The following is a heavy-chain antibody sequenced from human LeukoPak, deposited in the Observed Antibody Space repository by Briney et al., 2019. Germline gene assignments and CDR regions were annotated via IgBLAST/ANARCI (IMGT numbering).Heavy chain of an antibody. CDR1: GFTFSTYD. CDR2: IGPAGDS. V-gene: IGHV3-13*01. D-gene: IGHD1-26*01. Sequence: GGSLRLSCAASGFTFSTYDMHWVRQATGEGLEWVSTIGPAGDSYYPDSVKGRYTISRENAKNSSYLQMNSLRAGDTAVYYCARAKWEFGLAFDIWGQGTMVTVSS. J-gene: IGHJ3*02. CDR3: ARAKWEFGLAFDI.